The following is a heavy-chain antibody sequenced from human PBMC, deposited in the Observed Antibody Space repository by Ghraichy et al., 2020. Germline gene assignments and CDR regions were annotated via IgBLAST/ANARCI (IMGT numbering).Heavy chain of an antibody. V-gene: IGHV4-39*01. CDR2: IYYSGST. J-gene: IGHJ4*02. CDR3: ARSKGSSWYYFDY. CDR1: GGSISSSSYY. D-gene: IGHD6-13*01. Sequence: SETLSLTCTVSGGSISSSSYYWGWIRQPPGKGLEWIGSIYYSGSTYYNPSLKSRVTISVDTSKNQFSLKLSSVTAADTAVYYCARSKGSSWYYFDYWGQGTLVTVSS.